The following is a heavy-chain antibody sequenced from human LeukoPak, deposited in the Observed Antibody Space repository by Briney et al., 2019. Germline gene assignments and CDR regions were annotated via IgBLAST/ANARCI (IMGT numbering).Heavy chain of an antibody. CDR1: GFTFSSYA. V-gene: IGHV3-30-3*01. Sequence: PGGSLRLSCAASGFTFSSYAMHWVRQAPGKGLEWVAVISYDGSNKYYADSVKGRFTISRDNSKNTLYLQMNSLRAEDTAVYYCARGTPHYDFWSGYPDAFDIWGQGTMVTVSS. CDR3: ARGTPHYDFWSGYPDAFDI. D-gene: IGHD3-3*01. CDR2: ISYDGSNK. J-gene: IGHJ3*02.